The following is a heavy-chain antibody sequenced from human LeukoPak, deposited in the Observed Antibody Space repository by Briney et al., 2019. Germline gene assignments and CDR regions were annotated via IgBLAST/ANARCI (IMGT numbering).Heavy chain of an antibody. CDR2: IGGGGSTT. Sequence: GGTLRLSCVASGLTFGNYGMNWVRPAPGKGLEWVSSIGGGGSTTYYADSVRGRFTISRDNSKNSMYLQMSSLRAEDTAIYYCAEVEGSYCRIWGQGTLVTVSS. D-gene: IGHD3-10*01. CDR1: GLTFGNYG. J-gene: IGHJ4*02. V-gene: IGHV3-23*01. CDR3: AEVEGSYCRI.